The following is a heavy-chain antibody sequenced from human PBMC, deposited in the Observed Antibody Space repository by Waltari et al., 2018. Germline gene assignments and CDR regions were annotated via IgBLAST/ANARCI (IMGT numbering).Heavy chain of an antibody. J-gene: IGHJ4*02. CDR2: IDYSGST. CDR3: ASTVYYDSSGWTYYFDY. Sequence: QLQLQESGPGLVKPSETLSLTCTVSGGSISSSSYYWGWIRQPPGKGLAWIGSIDYSGSTYYNPSLKSRVTISVDTSKNQFSLKLSSVTAADTAVYYCASTVYYDSSGWTYYFDYWGQGTLVTVSS. CDR1: GGSISSSSYY. V-gene: IGHV4-39*01. D-gene: IGHD3-22*01.